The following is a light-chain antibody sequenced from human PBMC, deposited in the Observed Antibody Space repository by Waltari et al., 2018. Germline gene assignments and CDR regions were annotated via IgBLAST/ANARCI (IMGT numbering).Light chain of an antibody. CDR1: SGSVSTSAY. CDR2: STN. CDR3: VLYGGNGIWV. J-gene: IGLJ3*02. Sequence: QTVVTQEPAFSVSPGGTITLTCALTSGSVSTSAYPSWYQQTPGQAPRTLIYSTNIRSSGVPDRFSGSIIGNKAALTITGAQADDESDYYCVLYGGNGIWVFGGGTRLTVL. V-gene: IGLV8-61*01.